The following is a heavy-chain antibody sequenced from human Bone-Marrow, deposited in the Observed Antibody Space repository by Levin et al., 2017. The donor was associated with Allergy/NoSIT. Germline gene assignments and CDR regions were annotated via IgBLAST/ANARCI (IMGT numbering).Heavy chain of an antibody. V-gene: IGHV4-59*01. J-gene: IGHJ5*02. CDR3: AGPGDTGT. D-gene: IGHD3-10*01. CDR1: GGSISSYY. Sequence: PSETLSLTCTVSGGSISSYYWSWIRQPPGKGLEWIGYIYYSGSTNYNPSLKSRVTISVDTSKNQFSLKLSSVTAADTAVYYCAGPGDTGTWGQGTLVTVSS. CDR2: IYYSGST.